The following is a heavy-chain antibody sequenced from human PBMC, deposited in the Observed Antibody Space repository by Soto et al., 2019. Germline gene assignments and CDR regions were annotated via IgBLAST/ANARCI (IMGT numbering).Heavy chain of an antibody. CDR2: IYHTGST. CDR3: AHLPPRIEVVVPPIPT. D-gene: IGHD2-8*02. J-gene: IGHJ5*02. V-gene: IGHV4-4*02. CDR1: GASISSTYW. Sequence: QVPLRESGPGLVKPSGTLSLTCVVSGASISSTYWWSWVRPPPGKGLEWSGEIYHTGSTKYNPSLKSRVTISIDKSNNEFSLKLNSVTAADTAVYYWAHLPPRIEVVVPPIPTWGQGILVTVSS.